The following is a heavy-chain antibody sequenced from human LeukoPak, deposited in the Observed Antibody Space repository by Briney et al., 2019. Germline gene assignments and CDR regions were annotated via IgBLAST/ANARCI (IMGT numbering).Heavy chain of an antibody. CDR2: IIPILGIA. Sequence: ASVKVSCKASGATFSSYAISWVRQAPGQGLEWMGRIIPILGIANYAQKFQGRVTITADKSTSTAYMELSSLRSEDTAVYYCARDRPTYGSGSYYNKEYWFDPWGQGTLVTVSS. CDR1: GATFSSYA. V-gene: IGHV1-69*04. D-gene: IGHD3-10*01. J-gene: IGHJ5*02. CDR3: ARDRPTYGSGSYYNKEYWFDP.